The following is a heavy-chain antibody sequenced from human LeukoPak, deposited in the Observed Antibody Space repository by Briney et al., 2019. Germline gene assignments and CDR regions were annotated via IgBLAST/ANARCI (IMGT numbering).Heavy chain of an antibody. CDR1: GFTFSSYW. V-gene: IGHV3-7*01. CDR3: ARDCGGDCYPPSTL. CDR2: IKQDGSEK. D-gene: IGHD2-21*01. J-gene: IGHJ3*01. Sequence: PGGSLRLSCAASGFTFSSYWMSWVRQAPGKGLEWVANIKQDGSEKYYVDSVKGRFTISRDNAKSSLYLQMNSLRAEDTAVYYCARDCGGDCYPPSTLWGQGTMVTVSS.